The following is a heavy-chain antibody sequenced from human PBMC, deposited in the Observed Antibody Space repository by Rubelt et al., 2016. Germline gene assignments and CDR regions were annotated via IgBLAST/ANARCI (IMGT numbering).Heavy chain of an antibody. Sequence: QVQLVQSGAEVKKPGASVKVSCKASGYTFTGYYMHWVRQAPVQGLEWMGIINPSGGSTGSSQNVQGGVTMTRASSTTTVDRGLSSMRSEDTAVYDCASYGGMDAWGQGTTVTVSS. J-gene: IGHJ6*02. CDR2: INPSGGST. CDR1: GYTFTGYY. D-gene: IGHD4-23*01. CDR3: ASYGGMDA. V-gene: IGHV1-46*01.